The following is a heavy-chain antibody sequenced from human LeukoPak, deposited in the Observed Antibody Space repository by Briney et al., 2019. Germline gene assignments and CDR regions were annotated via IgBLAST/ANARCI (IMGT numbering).Heavy chain of an antibody. CDR1: GFTFSSYA. CDR3: ARDKEVYFDY. Sequence: GGSLRLSCAASGFTFSSYAMHWVRQAPGKGLEWVAVISYDGSNKYYADSVKGRFTISRDNSKNTLHLQMNSLRAEDTAVYYCARDKEVYFDYWGQGTLVTVSS. CDR2: ISYDGSNK. V-gene: IGHV3-30-3*01. J-gene: IGHJ4*02.